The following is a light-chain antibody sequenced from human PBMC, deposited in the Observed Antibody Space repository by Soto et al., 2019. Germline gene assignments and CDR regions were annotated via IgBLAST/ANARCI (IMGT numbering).Light chain of an antibody. CDR2: DAS. J-gene: IGKJ2*01. CDR3: QQRSNWPRT. V-gene: IGKV3-11*01. CDR1: QGVSSY. Sequence: EIVLTQSPATLSLSPGERATLSCRATQGVSSYLAWYQQKPGQAPRLLIYDASNRATGILARFSGGGSGTDFTLTISSLEPEDFAVYYCQQRSNWPRTFGQGTKLEIK.